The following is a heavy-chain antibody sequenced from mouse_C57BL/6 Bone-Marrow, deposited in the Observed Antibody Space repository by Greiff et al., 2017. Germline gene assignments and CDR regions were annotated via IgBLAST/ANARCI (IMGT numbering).Heavy chain of an antibody. CDR3: ARSVYGNYWYFDV. J-gene: IGHJ1*03. Sequence: VQLQQSGAELARPGASVKLSCKASGYTFTSYGISWVKQRTGQCLEWIGEIYPRSGNTYYNEKFKGKATLTADKSSSTAYMELLSLTSEDSAVYFCARSVYGNYWYFDVWGTGTTVTVSS. D-gene: IGHD2-1*01. V-gene: IGHV1-81*01. CDR2: IYPRSGNT. CDR1: GYTFTSYG.